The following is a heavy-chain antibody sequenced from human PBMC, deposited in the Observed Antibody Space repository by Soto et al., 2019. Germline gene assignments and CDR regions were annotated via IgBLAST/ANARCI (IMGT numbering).Heavy chain of an antibody. D-gene: IGHD2-2*01. CDR2: ISDSGDST. CDR1: AFTFNNYA. J-gene: IGHJ6*03. CDR3: AKGRKDVVVVPVAKGSLWDSRWERPLRQNYYYYYMDV. V-gene: IGHV3-23*01. Sequence: GGSLRLSCVASAFTFNNYAMNWVRQAPGRGLEWVSTISDSGDSTYYADSVEGRFTISRDNSMNTLYLQMNSLRADDTAVYYCAKGRKDVVVVPVAKGSLWDSRWERPLRQNYYYYYMDVWGKGTTVTVSS.